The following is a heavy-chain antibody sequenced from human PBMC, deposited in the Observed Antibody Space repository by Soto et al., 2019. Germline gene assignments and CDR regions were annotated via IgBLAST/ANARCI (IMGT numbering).Heavy chain of an antibody. D-gene: IGHD3-22*01. V-gene: IGHV4-31*03. Sequence: PSETLSLTCTVSGGSISSGGYYWSWIRQHPGKGLEWIGYIYYSGSTYYNPSLKSRVTISVDTSKNQFSLKLSSVTAADTAVYYCARGIGLYDSSGYLLWWGQGTLVTVSS. CDR3: ARGIGLYDSSGYLLW. CDR1: GGSISSGGYY. CDR2: IYYSGST. J-gene: IGHJ4*02.